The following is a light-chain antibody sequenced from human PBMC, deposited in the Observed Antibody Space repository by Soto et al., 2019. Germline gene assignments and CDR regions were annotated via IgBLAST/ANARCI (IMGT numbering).Light chain of an antibody. CDR3: QQYGSSPIT. CDR2: DTS. J-gene: IGKJ5*01. Sequence: EIVLTQSAGTLSLSPGERATLSCGANQTVSSGYLAWYQQKAGQAPRLLIHDTSTRATGIPDRFSGSGYATDFNLTISWLETEDFAVYYCQQYGSSPITFGQGTRLEIK. CDR1: QTVSSGY. V-gene: IGKV3-20*01.